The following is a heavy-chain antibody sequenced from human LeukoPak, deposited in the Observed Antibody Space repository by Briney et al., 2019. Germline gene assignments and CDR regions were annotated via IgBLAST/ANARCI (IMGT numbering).Heavy chain of an antibody. CDR1: GGSFSGYY. CDR2: IYHSGST. V-gene: IGHV4-34*01. J-gene: IGHJ4*02. CDR3: ARAKRGYVDY. Sequence: SETLSLTCAVYGGSFSGYYWSWIRQHPGKGLEWIGYIYHSGSTYYNPSLKSRVTISVDRSKNQFSLKLSSVTAADTAVYYCARAKRGYVDYWGQGTLVTVSS.